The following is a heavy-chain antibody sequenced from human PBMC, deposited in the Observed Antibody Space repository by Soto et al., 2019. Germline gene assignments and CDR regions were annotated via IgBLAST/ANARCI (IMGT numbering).Heavy chain of an antibody. CDR3: ARDLMYYGYYFDY. V-gene: IGHV4-30-4*01. Sequence: QVQLQESGPGLVKPAQTLSLTCTVSGGSISSGDYYWSWIRQPPGKGLEWIGYIYYSGSTYYNPSLTRRVTISVDTSKNQVSRKLSSVTAADTAVYYCARDLMYYGYYFDYWGQGTLVTVSS. CDR1: GGSISSGDYY. D-gene: IGHD4-17*01. J-gene: IGHJ4*02. CDR2: IYYSGST.